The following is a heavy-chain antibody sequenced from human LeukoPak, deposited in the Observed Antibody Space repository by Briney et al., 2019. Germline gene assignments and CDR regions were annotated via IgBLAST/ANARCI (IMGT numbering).Heavy chain of an antibody. J-gene: IGHJ4*02. CDR2: VIPIFGRA. CDR3: ARGRRPRYYGSGSYYLDY. Sequence: ASVKVSCKASGGAFSNFAINWVRQAPGQGPEWMGGVIPIFGRANYAQKFQGRVTITADESTSTAYMELSSLRSEDTAVYYCARGRRPRYYGSGSYYLDYWGQGTLVTVSS. D-gene: IGHD3-10*01. V-gene: IGHV1-69*13. CDR1: GGAFSNFA.